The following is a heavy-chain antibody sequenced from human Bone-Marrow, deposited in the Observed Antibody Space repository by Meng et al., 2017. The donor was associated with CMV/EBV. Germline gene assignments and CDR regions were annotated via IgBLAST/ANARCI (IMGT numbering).Heavy chain of an antibody. V-gene: IGHV6-1*01. CDR3: ARLEVVVVPAAIRNYYYYGKDV. D-gene: IGHD2-2*02. CDR2: TYYRSKWYN. Sequence: SCAISGYSVSSNSAAWNWIRQSPSRGLEWLGRTYYRSKWYNDYAVSVKSRITINPDTSKNQFSLQLNSVTPEDTAVYYCARLEVVVVPAAIRNYYYYGKDVWGQGTTVTVSS. J-gene: IGHJ6*02. CDR1: GYSVSSNSAA.